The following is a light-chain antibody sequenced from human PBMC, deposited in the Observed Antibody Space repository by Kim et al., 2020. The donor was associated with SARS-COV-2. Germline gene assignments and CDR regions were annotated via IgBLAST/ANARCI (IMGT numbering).Light chain of an antibody. J-gene: IGKJ4*01. Sequence: SASVGDRVTMTCQASHDISNYIHWYQQKPGKAPKVLIHDASDVQTGVPSRFGGSGFGTHFTLTISSLQPEDVATYFCQQYDNLPLTFGGGTKLEI. V-gene: IGKV1-33*01. CDR2: DAS. CDR1: HDISNY. CDR3: QQYDNLPLT.